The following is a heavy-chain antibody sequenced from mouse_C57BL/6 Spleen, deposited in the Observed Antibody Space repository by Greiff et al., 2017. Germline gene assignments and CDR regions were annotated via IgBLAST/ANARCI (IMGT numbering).Heavy chain of an antibody. J-gene: IGHJ4*01. D-gene: IGHD2-4*01. CDR1: GYTFTSYW. CDR2: IDPSDSET. V-gene: IGHV1-52*01. CDR3: AVGDYDGAMDY. Sequence: VQLQQSGAELVRPGSSVKLSCKASGYTFTSYWMHWVKQRPIQGLEWIGNIDPSDSETHYNQKFKDKATLTVDKSSSTAYMQLSSLTSEDSAVYYCAVGDYDGAMDYWGQGTSVTVSS.